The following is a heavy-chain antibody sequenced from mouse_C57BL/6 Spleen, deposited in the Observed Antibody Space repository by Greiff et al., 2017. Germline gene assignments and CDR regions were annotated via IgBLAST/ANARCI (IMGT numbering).Heavy chain of an antibody. CDR1: GYSITSGYY. Sequence: EVKVEESGPGLVKPSQSLSLTCSVTGYSITSGYYWNWIRQFPGNKLEWMGYISYDGSNNYNPSLKNRISITRDTSKNQFFLKLNSVTTEDTATYYCARGDLGFAYWGQGTLVTVSA. J-gene: IGHJ3*01. CDR2: ISYDGSN. CDR3: ARGDLGFAY. V-gene: IGHV3-6*01.